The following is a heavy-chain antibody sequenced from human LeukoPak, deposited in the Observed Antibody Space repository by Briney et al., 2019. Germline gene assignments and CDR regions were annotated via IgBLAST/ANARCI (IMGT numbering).Heavy chain of an antibody. J-gene: IGHJ4*02. D-gene: IGHD6-19*01. V-gene: IGHV3-11*01. CDR3: ARELRYSSGLNFDY. Sequence: PGGSLRLSCAASGFTFSDYYMSWIRQAPGKGLEWVSYISSSGSTIYYANSVKGRFTISRDNAKNSLYLQMNSLRAEDTAVYYCARELRYSSGLNFDYWGQGTLVTVSS. CDR1: GFTFSDYY. CDR2: ISSSGSTI.